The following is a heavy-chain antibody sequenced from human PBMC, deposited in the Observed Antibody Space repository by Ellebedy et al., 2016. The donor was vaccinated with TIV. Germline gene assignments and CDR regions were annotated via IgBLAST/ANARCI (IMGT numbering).Heavy chain of an antibody. CDR1: GYTFASYL. J-gene: IGHJ4*02. D-gene: IGHD1-26*01. CDR3: ARLFGGSSAFDS. V-gene: IGHV5-10-1*01. CDR2: IDCSDSYT. Sequence: PGGSLRLSCKASGYTFASYLISWVRQMPGKGLEWMGSIDCSDSYTKYSATFQGHVTISADKSITTAYLQLSSLKASDNAIYYCARLFGGSSAFDSWGQGTLVTVPS.